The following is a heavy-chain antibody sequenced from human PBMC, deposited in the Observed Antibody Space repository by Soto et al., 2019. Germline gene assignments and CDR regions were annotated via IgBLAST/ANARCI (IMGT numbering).Heavy chain of an antibody. Sequence: RASVKVSCKASGYTFTSYAMHWVRQAPGQRLEWMGWINAGNGNTKYSQKFQGRVTITRDTSASTAYMELSSLRSEDTAVYYCARDRRDDFWSGYYETHYGMDVWGQGTTVTVSS. CDR3: ARDRRDDFWSGYYETHYGMDV. V-gene: IGHV1-3*01. CDR1: GYTFTSYA. CDR2: INAGNGNT. D-gene: IGHD3-3*01. J-gene: IGHJ6*02.